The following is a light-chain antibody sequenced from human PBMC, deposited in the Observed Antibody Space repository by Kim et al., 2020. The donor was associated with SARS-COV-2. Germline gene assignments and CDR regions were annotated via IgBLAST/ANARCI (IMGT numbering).Light chain of an antibody. CDR1: SSDIGGYNY. V-gene: IGLV2-14*03. CDR3: SSLTSSNTLL. J-gene: IGLJ2*01. CDR2: DVS. Sequence: QSALTQPASVSGSPGQSITISCSGTSSDIGGYNYVSWYQQHPGKAPKLMIYDVSNRPSGVSNRFSGSKSGNTASLTISGLQAEDEADYYCSSLTSSNTLLFGGGTKLTVL.